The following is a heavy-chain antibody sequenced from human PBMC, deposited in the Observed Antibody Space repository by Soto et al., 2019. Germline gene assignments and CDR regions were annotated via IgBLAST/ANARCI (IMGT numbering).Heavy chain of an antibody. CDR3: AKDGGAIVVVVAARYGMDV. CDR2: ISYDGSNK. J-gene: IGHJ6*02. V-gene: IGHV3-30*18. CDR1: GFTFSSYG. D-gene: IGHD2-15*01. Sequence: QVQLVESGGGVVQPGRSLRLSCAASGFTFSSYGMHWVRQAPGKGLEWVAVISYDGSNKYYADSVKGRFTISRDNTKNTLYLQMNSLRVEDTAVYYCAKDGGAIVVVVAARYGMDVWGQGTTVTVSS.